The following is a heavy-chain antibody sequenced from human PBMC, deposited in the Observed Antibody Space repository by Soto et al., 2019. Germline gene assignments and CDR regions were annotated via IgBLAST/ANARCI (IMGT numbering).Heavy chain of an antibody. V-gene: IGHV1-69*13. D-gene: IGHD3-16*01. J-gene: IGHJ5*02. CDR3: ARDGGSFGNWFDT. CDR2: IIPIFGTA. CDR1: GGTFSSYA. Sequence: SVKVSCKASGGTFSSYAISWVRQAPGQGLEWMGGIIPIFGTANYAQKFQGRVTITADESTSTAYMELSSLRSEDAAVYYCARDGGSFGNWFDTWGQGTLVTVSS.